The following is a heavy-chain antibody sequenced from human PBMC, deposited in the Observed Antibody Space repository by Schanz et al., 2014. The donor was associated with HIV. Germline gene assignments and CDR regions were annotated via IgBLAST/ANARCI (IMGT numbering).Heavy chain of an antibody. V-gene: IGHV3-30-3*01. CDR2: ISFDGSNK. CDR1: GFTLSNSA. D-gene: IGHD1-20*01. CDR3: AKDQGDVSGTPFDY. J-gene: IGHJ4*02. Sequence: QVQLVESGGGVVQPGRSLRLSCAASGFTLSNSAMHWVRQAPGKGQEWVAIISFDGSNKYYADSVKGRFTISRDNSKNTLYLQMNSLRAEDTAVYYCAKDQGDVSGTPFDYWGQGTLVTVSS.